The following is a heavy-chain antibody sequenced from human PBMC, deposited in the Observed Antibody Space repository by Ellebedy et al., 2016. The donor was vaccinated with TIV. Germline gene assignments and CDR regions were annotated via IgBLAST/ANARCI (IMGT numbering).Heavy chain of an antibody. D-gene: IGHD3-10*01. Sequence: AASVKVSCKASGYTFTSYAMHWVRQAPGQRLEWMGWINAGNGNTKYSQKFQGRVTITRDTSASTAYMELRSLRSDDTAVYYCARGKPTWELAFWGQGTLVTVSS. J-gene: IGHJ4*02. CDR2: INAGNGNT. CDR1: GYTFTSYA. V-gene: IGHV1-3*01. CDR3: ARGKPTWELAF.